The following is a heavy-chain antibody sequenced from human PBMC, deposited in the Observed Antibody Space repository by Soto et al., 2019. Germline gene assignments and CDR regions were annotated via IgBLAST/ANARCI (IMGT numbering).Heavy chain of an antibody. CDR1: GGSFSGYY. J-gene: IGHJ4*02. CDR3: ARDKITGLFDY. Sequence: QVQLQQWGAGLLKPSETLSLTCAVYGGSFSGYYWTWIRQPPGTGLEWIGEINHSGSTNYNPSLKSRVTISVDTSKNQFSLKLTSETAADTAVYYCARDKITGLFDYWGQGTLVTVSP. CDR2: INHSGST. V-gene: IGHV4-34*01. D-gene: IGHD2-8*02.